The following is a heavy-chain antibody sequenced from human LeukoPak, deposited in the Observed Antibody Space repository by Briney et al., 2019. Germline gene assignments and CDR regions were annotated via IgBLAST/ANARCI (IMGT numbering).Heavy chain of an antibody. CDR1: GFTFSTNY. CDR2: IYSSGTT. V-gene: IGHV3-53*01. Sequence: PGGSLRLSCVASGFTFSTNYMNWVRQAPGKGLEWISIIYSSGTTYYADSVKGRFTVSRDKSKNTLYLQMDSLRAEDTAVYYCARLEVRGVIGPWGQGTLVTVSS. CDR3: ARLEVRGVIGP. J-gene: IGHJ5*02. D-gene: IGHD3-10*01.